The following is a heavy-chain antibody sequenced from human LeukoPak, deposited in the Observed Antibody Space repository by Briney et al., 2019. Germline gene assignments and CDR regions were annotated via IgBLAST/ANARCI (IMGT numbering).Heavy chain of an antibody. CDR1: GFTFSRHS. D-gene: IGHD4-17*01. Sequence: GGSLRLSCAASGFTFSRHSMNWVRQAPGKGLEWVSYISTSSTIIYYADSVKGRFTISRDNAKNSLFLHMNSLRDEDTAVYYCARVASGLRNFDFWGQGTLVTASS. CDR3: ARVASGLRNFDF. J-gene: IGHJ4*02. CDR2: ISTSSTII. V-gene: IGHV3-48*02.